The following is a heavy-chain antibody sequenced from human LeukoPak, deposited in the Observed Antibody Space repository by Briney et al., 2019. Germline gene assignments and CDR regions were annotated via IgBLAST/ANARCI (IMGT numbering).Heavy chain of an antibody. J-gene: IGHJ3*02. CDR3: AKDIVVVPAAPGDPLAAFDI. V-gene: IGHV3-30*18. Sequence: GGSLRLSCAASGFVFSGYAMHWVRQAPGKGLEWVARISHDGIDKYYAESVKGRFAISRDDSRKTLYLQMNSLRLEDTAVYYCAKDIVVVPAAPGDPLAAFDIWGQGTMVTVSS. CDR1: GFVFSGYA. CDR2: ISHDGIDK. D-gene: IGHD2-2*01.